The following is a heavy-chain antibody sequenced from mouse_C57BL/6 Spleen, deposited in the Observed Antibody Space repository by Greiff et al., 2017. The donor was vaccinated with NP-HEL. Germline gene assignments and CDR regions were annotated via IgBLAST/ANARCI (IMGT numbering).Heavy chain of an antibody. Sequence: EVQGVESGGGLVKPGGSLKLSCAASGFTFSDYGMHWVRQAPEKGLEWVAYISSGSSTIYYADTVKGRFTISRDNAKNTLFLQMTSLRSEDTAMYYCAGYYDYDMGAMDYWGQGTSVTVSS. V-gene: IGHV5-17*01. CDR2: ISSGSSTI. CDR1: GFTFSDYG. CDR3: AGYYDYDMGAMDY. D-gene: IGHD2-4*01. J-gene: IGHJ4*01.